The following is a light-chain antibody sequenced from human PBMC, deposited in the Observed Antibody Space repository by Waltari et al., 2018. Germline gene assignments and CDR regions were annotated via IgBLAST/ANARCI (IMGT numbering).Light chain of an antibody. V-gene: IGLV8-61*01. Sequence: QTVVTQEPSFSVSPGGTVTLTCGLRSGSASISYSPSWYQQTPGQAPRTLIYSTNTRSSGVPDRFSGSILGNKAALTITGAQADDESDYYCVLYMGSGQLVFGGGTKLTVL. CDR2: STN. CDR1: SGSASISYS. CDR3: VLYMGSGQLV. J-gene: IGLJ3*02.